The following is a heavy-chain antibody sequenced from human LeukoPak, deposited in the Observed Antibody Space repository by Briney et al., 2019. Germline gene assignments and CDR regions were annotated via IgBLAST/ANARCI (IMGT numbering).Heavy chain of an antibody. CDR3: ARDGPRSGESSYDY. CDR2: IKEDGSET. CDR1: GFTFSTFW. J-gene: IGHJ4*02. D-gene: IGHD2-15*01. V-gene: IGHV3-7*05. Sequence: GGSLRLSCAASGFTFSTFWMTWVRQAPGKGLEWLANIKEDGSETYYVDSVKGQFTISRDNAMSSLYLQMNTLRFEDTAVYYCARDGPRSGESSYDYWGQGTLVTVSS.